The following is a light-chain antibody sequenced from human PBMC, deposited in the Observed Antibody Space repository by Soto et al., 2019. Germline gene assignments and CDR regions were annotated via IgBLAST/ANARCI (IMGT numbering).Light chain of an antibody. V-gene: IGKV3-15*01. CDR1: QNIYSN. CDR3: LQYHNLWA. Sequence: IVMTQSPATLSVSPGERATLPCRSSQNIYSNVAWYQQRPGQAPRLLIYRASTRATGIPARFSGSGSGTEITLTISSLQSEDFTVYSCLQYHNLWAFGQGTKVDIK. CDR2: RAS. J-gene: IGKJ1*01.